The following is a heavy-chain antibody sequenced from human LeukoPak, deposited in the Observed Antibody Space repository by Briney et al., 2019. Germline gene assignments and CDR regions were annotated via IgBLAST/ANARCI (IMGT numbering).Heavy chain of an antibody. CDR3: ARGEVHYDILTGYYPRLYYFDY. CDR2: INPNSGGT. D-gene: IGHD3-9*01. J-gene: IGHJ4*02. CDR1: GYTFTGYY. Sequence: ASVKVSCKASGYTFTGYYMHWVRQAPGQGLEWMGWINPNSGGTNYAQKFQGRVTMTRDTSISTAYMELSRLRSDDTAVYYCARGEVHYDILTGYYPRLYYFDYWGQGTLVTVSS. V-gene: IGHV1-2*02.